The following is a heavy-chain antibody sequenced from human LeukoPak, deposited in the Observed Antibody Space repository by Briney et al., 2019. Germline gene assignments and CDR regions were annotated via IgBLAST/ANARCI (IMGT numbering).Heavy chain of an antibody. D-gene: IGHD2-2*01. V-gene: IGHV3-30*02. J-gene: IGHJ4*02. CDR3: AKVTVVVPAAMD. CDR2: IRYDGSNK. CDR1: GFTFSSYG. Sequence: PGGSLRLSCAASGFTFSSYGMHWVRQAPGKGLEWVAFIRYDGSNKYYADSVKGRFTISRDNSKNTLYLQMNSLRVEDTAVYYCAKVTVVVPAAMDWGQGTLVTVSS.